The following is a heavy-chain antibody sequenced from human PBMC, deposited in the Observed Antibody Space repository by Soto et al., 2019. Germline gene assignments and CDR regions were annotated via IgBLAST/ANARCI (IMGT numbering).Heavy chain of an antibody. CDR2: INHSGST. CDR1: GGSFSGYY. V-gene: IGHV4-34*01. CDR3: ARGSSWYHNTYDGMDV. J-gene: IGHJ6*02. D-gene: IGHD6-13*01. Sequence: SLTCAVYGGSFSGYYWSWIRQPPGKGLEWIGEINHSGSTNYNPSLKSRVTISVDTSKNQFSLKLSSVTAADTAVYYCARGSSWYHNTYDGMDVWGQGTTVTVYS.